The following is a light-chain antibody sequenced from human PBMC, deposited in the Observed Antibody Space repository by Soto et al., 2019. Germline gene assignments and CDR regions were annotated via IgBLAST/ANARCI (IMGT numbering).Light chain of an antibody. CDR1: RNISSW. Sequence: DIQMTQSPSYVSASVGDRVTVTCRASRNISSWLAWYQVRPGKAPNLLIYGAFTLQTGAPSRFSGSGSGTEFTLTVSNLQPEDFATYYCQQGHSFPFTFGPGTKVDI. J-gene: IGKJ3*01. V-gene: IGKV1-12*01. CDR2: GAF. CDR3: QQGHSFPFT.